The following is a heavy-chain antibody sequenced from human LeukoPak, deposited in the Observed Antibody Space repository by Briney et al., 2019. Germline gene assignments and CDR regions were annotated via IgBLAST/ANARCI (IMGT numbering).Heavy chain of an antibody. D-gene: IGHD1-26*01. V-gene: IGHV5-10-1*01. J-gene: IGHJ1*01. Sequence: GESLKISCKGSGYSFTSYWISWVRQMPGKGLEWMGRTDPRDSYTNYSPSFQGHVTISADKSISTAYLQWSSLKASDTAMYYCVRHMMVGAPAHFQHWGQGTLVTVSS. CDR2: TDPRDSYT. CDR3: VRHMMVGAPAHFQH. CDR1: GYSFTSYW.